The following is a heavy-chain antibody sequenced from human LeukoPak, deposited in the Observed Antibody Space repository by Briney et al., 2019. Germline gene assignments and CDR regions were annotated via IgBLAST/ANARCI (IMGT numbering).Heavy chain of an antibody. J-gene: IGHJ4*02. V-gene: IGHV1-69*13. CDR2: IIPIFGTA. Sequence: GASVKVSCKGSGGTFISYAISWVRQAPGQGLERVGGIIPIFGTANYAQKFQGRVTITADESTSTAYMELSSLRSEVTAVYYCAREGAIATILFDYWSQGTLVTVSS. CDR3: AREGAIATILFDY. CDR1: GGTFISYA. D-gene: IGHD2-21*01.